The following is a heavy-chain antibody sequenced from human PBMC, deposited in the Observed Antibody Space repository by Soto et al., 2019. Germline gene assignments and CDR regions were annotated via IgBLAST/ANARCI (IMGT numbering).Heavy chain of an antibody. J-gene: IGHJ4*02. D-gene: IGHD4-17*01. Sequence: SETLSLTCTVSGGSISSYYWSWIRQPPGKGLEWIGYIYYSGSTNYNPSLKSRVTISVDTSKNQFSLKLSSVTAADTAVYYCARAKDYGAYFDYWGQGTLVTVSS. CDR1: GGSISSYY. CDR3: ARAKDYGAYFDY. CDR2: IYYSGST. V-gene: IGHV4-59*01.